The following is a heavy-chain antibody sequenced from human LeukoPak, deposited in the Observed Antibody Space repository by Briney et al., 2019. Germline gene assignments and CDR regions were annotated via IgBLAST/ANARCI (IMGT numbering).Heavy chain of an antibody. CDR2: FDPEDGET. J-gene: IGHJ4*02. Sequence: ASVKVSCKVSRYTLTELSMHWVRQAPGKGLEWMGGFDPEDGETIYAQKFQGRVTMTEDTSTDTAYMELNSLRSDDTAVYYCATDMVGYCNGEGCYSEAYWGQGTLVTVSS. D-gene: IGHD2-15*01. CDR1: RYTLTELS. V-gene: IGHV1-24*01. CDR3: ATDMVGYCNGEGCYSEAY.